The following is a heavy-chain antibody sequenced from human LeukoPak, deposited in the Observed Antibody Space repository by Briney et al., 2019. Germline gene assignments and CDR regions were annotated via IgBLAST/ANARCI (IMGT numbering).Heavy chain of an antibody. V-gene: IGHV3-30-3*01. CDR1: GFTFSSYA. J-gene: IGHJ6*02. CDR3: ARAGGIVGATPHDYGMDV. D-gene: IGHD1-26*01. CDR2: ISYDGSNK. Sequence: GGSLRLSCAASGFTFSSYAMHWVRQAPGKGLEWVAVISYDGSNKYYADSVKGRFTISRDNSKNTLYLQMNSLRAEDTAVYYCARAGGIVGATPHDYGMDVWGQGTTVTVSS.